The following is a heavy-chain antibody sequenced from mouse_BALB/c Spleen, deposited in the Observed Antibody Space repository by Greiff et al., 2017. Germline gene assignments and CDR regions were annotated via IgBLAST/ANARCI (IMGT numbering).Heavy chain of an antibody. CDR2: ISSGSSTI. V-gene: IGHV5-17*02. CDR1: GFTFSSFG. CDR3: ASGPFAY. Sequence: EVQRVESGGGLVKPGGSRKLSCAASGFTFSSFGMHWVRQAPEKGLEWVAYISSGSSTIYYADTVKGRFTISRDNPKNTLFLQMTSLRSEDTAMYYCASGPFAYWGQGTLVTVSA. J-gene: IGHJ3*01.